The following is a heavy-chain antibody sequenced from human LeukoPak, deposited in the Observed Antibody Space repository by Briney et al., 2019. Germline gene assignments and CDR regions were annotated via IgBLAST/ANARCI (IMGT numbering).Heavy chain of an antibody. V-gene: IGHV3-30-3*01. J-gene: IGHJ3*01. Sequence: PGGSLRLSCAASRFSFSSYDIHWIRQPPGKGLEWVGVISHDGINEYYRDSVKGRVTVSRDTSKDTLYLQMHSLRAEDTAVYYCARACKSTTCYTPNALDVWGQGTMVTVSS. CDR3: ARACKSTTCYTPNALDV. CDR1: RFSFSSYD. CDR2: ISHDGINE. D-gene: IGHD2-2*02.